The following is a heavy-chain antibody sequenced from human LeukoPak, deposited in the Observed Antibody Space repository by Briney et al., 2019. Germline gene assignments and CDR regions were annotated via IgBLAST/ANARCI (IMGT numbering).Heavy chain of an antibody. CDR2: MNPISGNT. CDR1: GYTFTSYD. J-gene: IGHJ4*02. CDR3: AKDSLRTVPAASFDY. Sequence: ASVKVSFKASGYTFTSYDINWVRQATGQGLEWMGWMNPISGNTGHAQKFQGRVTMTRDTSISTAYMELSSLRSEDTAVYYCAKDSLRTVPAASFDYWGQGTLVTVSS. D-gene: IGHD2-2*01. V-gene: IGHV1-8*01.